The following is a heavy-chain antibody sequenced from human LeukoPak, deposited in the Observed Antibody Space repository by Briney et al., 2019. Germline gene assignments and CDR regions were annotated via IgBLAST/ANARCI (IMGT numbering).Heavy chain of an antibody. CDR1: GFTFSRYW. D-gene: IGHD2-8*01. V-gene: IGHV3-7*01. J-gene: IGHJ6*03. CDR2: INQDGSDK. CDR3: ARDGGEIVLMVYGSYYMDV. Sequence: GGSLRLSCSASGFTFSRYWMSWVRQAPGKGLEWAAHINQDGSDKYYVDSVKGRFTVSRDNAKNSLYLQMNSLRAEDTAVYYCARDGGEIVLMVYGSYYMDVWGKGTTVTVSS.